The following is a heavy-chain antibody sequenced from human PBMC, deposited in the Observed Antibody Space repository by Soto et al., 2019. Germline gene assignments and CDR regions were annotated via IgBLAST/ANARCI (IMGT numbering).Heavy chain of an antibody. CDR1: GFTFRNYS. J-gene: IGHJ3*01. CDR3: AREMRIPSAGPLAFDV. V-gene: IGHV3-23*01. Sequence: EVQLLESGGGLVQPGGSLRLSCVTSGFTFRNYSMSCVRQAPGKGLEWVSASSDTGVKTYYADAVKGRFIISRDNYKDTVYVQMNSLRVEDTAIYYCAREMRIPSAGPLAFDVWGQGTMVSASS. D-gene: IGHD2-2*01. CDR2: SSDTGVKT.